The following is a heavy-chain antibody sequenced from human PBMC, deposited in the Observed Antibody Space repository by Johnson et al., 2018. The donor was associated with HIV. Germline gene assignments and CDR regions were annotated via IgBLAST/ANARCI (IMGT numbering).Heavy chain of an antibody. CDR1: GFTFSSYG. Sequence: QVQLVESGGGVVQPGRSLRLSCAASGFTFSSYGMHWVRQAPGKGLEWVAVISYDGSNKYYADSVKGRFTISRDNSKNTLYLQMNSLRAEDTAVYYGARAGGSYGSGSYWGSGLDAFDIWGQGTMVTVSS. CDR2: ISYDGSNK. J-gene: IGHJ3*02. D-gene: IGHD3-10*01. CDR3: ARAGGSYGSGSYWGSGLDAFDI. V-gene: IGHV3-30*03.